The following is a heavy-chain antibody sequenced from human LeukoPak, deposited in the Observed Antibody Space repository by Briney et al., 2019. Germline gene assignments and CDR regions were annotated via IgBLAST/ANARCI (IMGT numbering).Heavy chain of an antibody. J-gene: IGHJ5*02. D-gene: IGHD5-18*01. CDR3: AREGRTAMVRGVTVGFDP. CDR2: IYYSGST. Sequence: PSETLSLTCTVSGGSISSSSYYWGWIRQPPGKGLEWIGSIYYSGSTYYNPSLKSRVTISVDTSKNQFSLKLSSVTAADTAVYYCAREGRTAMVRGVTVGFDPWGQGTLVTISS. CDR1: GGSISSSSYY. V-gene: IGHV4-39*07.